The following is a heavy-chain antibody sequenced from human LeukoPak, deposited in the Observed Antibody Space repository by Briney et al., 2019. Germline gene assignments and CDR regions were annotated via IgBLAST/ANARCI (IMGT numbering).Heavy chain of an antibody. J-gene: IGHJ6*02. V-gene: IGHV1-18*01. CDR3: ARMSSTSPGGYYYYGMDV. CDR1: GGTFSSYA. Sequence: GASVKVSCKASGGTFSSYAISWVRQAPGQGLEWMGWISPHNGNTKYLQKLQGRVTMTTDTSTSTAYMELRSLRSDDTAVYYCARMSSTSPGGYYYYGMDVWGQGTTVTVSS. CDR2: ISPHNGNT. D-gene: IGHD2-2*01.